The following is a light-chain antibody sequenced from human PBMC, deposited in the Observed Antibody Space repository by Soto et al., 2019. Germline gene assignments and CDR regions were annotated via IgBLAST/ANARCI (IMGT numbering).Light chain of an antibody. CDR3: QQYGSSPLIS. CDR2: GAS. Sequence: NLPVVPWERATPPRRASQSVSSNLAWYQQKPGQAPRLLIFGASNRATGIPARFSGSGSGRDFTLTISRLEHADFAVYYCQQYGSSPLISFGQGRILEIK. J-gene: IGKJ5*01. CDR1: QSVSSN. V-gene: IGKV3-20*01.